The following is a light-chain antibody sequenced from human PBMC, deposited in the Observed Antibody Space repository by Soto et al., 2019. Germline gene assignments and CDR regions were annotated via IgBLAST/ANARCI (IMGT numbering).Light chain of an antibody. Sequence: DIQMTQSPSYLSASVGDRVTITCRASQSTSSYLKGYQQKPGKAPQLLIYAASSFQSGVPSRFSGRGSGTEFTLTISRLQPEELSIYDCQQSYRTPITFGHGTRLEIK. CDR3: QQSYRTPIT. V-gene: IGKV1-39*01. CDR1: QSTSSY. J-gene: IGKJ5*01. CDR2: AAS.